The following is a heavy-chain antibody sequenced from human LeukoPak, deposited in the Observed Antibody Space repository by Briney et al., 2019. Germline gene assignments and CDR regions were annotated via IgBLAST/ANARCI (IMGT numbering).Heavy chain of an antibody. CDR3: ARAEWLSHPIDY. V-gene: IGHV4-59*01. D-gene: IGHD3-3*01. CDR2: IYYSGST. J-gene: IGHJ4*02. CDR1: GGSISSYY. Sequence: SETLSLPCTVSGGSISSYYWSWIRQPPGKGLEWIGYIYYSGSTNYDPSLKSRVTISVGTSKNQFSLKLSSVTAADTAVYYCARAEWLSHPIDYWGQGTLVTVSS.